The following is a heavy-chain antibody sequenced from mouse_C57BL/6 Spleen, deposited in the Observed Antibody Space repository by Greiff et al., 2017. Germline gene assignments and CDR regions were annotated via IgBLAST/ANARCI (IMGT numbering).Heavy chain of an antibody. CDR1: GFNIKDYY. D-gene: IGHD2-2*01. V-gene: IGHV14-2*01. CDR2: IDPEDGET. J-gene: IGHJ3*01. Sequence: VQLQQSGAELVKPGASVKLSCTASGFNIKDYYMHWVKQRTEQGLEWIGRIDPEDGETKYAPKFQGKATITADTSSNTAYLQLSSLTSEDTAVYYWATFYYGYDRAWFAYWGQGTLVTVSA. CDR3: ATFYYGYDRAWFAY.